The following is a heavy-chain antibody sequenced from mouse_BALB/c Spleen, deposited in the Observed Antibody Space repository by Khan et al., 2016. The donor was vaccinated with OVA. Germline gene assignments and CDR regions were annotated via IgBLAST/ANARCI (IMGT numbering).Heavy chain of an antibody. J-gene: IGHJ3*01. CDR2: IRSGGST. CDR3: ARNSYMYDFTY. D-gene: IGHD2-14*01. V-gene: IGHV2-2*01. Sequence: QVQLKESGPGLVQPSQSLSITCTVSGFSLSTYGIHWIRQSQGKGLEWLGVIRSGGSTDYNGAFISRLNITKDNSKSQVFFKMNSLQADDTAIYYCARNSYMYDFTYWDQGTLVTVSA. CDR1: GFSLSTYG.